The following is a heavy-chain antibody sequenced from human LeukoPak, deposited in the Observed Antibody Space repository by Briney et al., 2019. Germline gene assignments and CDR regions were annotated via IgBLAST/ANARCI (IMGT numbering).Heavy chain of an antibody. CDR2: IYYSGST. CDR1: GGSISSYY. V-gene: IGHV4-59*01. CDR3: ARGGGGGWLRLPLAHFDY. J-gene: IGHJ4*02. D-gene: IGHD5-12*01. Sequence: SETPSLTCTVSGGSISSYYWSWIRQPPGKGLEWIGYIYYSGSTNYNPSLKSRVTISVDTSKNQFSLKLSSVTAADTAVYYCARGGGGGWLRLPLAHFDYWGQGTLVTVSS.